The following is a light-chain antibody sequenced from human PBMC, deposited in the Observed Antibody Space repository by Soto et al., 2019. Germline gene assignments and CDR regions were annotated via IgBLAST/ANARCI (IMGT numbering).Light chain of an antibody. CDR1: KNDIGVYDF. J-gene: IGLJ1*01. CDR2: EVV. V-gene: IGLV2-8*01. CDR3: KSYAGSNTYV. Sequence: QSALTQPPSASGSPGQSVTISCTGTKNDIGVYDFVSWYQHHPGKAPRLIIYEVVQRPSGVPDRFSGSKSGTTASLTVSGLQAAEEADYFCKSYAGSNTYVFGSGTKLTVL.